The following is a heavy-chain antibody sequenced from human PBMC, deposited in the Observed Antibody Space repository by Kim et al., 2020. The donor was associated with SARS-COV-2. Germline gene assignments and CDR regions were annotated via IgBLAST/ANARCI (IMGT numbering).Heavy chain of an antibody. J-gene: IGHJ4*02. Sequence: GGSLRLSCAASGFSFSAYTMHWVRHAPGKGLEWVALISYDGSREYYADSVEGRFTISRDNSKSTLYLQMNNLRPEDTAVYYCAKRLKGDYGGNTAEMDSWGQGTLVTVSS. CDR1: GFSFSAYT. CDR2: ISYDGSRE. V-gene: IGHV3-30*18. CDR3: AKRLKGDYGGNTAEMDS. D-gene: IGHD4-17*01.